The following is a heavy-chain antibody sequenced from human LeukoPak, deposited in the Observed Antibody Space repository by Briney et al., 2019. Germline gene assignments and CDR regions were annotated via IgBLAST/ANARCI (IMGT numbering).Heavy chain of an antibody. Sequence: GGSLRLSCAASGFTFSNAWMSWVRQAPGKGLEWVGRIKSKTDGGTTDYAAPVKGGFTISRDDSKNTLYLQMNSLKTEDTAVYYCTTDWTGTTPDYWGQGTLVTVSS. CDR2: IKSKTDGGTT. D-gene: IGHD1-7*01. CDR1: GFTFSNAW. V-gene: IGHV3-15*01. CDR3: TTDWTGTTPDY. J-gene: IGHJ4*02.